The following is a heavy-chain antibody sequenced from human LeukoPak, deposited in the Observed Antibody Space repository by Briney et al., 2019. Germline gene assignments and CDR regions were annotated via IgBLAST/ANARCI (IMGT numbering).Heavy chain of an antibody. Sequence: PGGSLRLSCAASGFTFSSYEMNWVRQAPGKGQEWVSYISSSGSTIYYADSVKGRFTISRDNAKNSLYLQMNSLRAEDTAVYYCARRGVGAAYNWFDPWGQGTLVTVSS. J-gene: IGHJ5*02. D-gene: IGHD1-26*01. CDR3: ARRGVGAAYNWFDP. CDR1: GFTFSSYE. V-gene: IGHV3-48*03. CDR2: ISSSGSTI.